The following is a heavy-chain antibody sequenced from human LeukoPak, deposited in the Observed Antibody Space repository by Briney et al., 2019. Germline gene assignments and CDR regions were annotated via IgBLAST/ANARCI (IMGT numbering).Heavy chain of an antibody. CDR1: GGSISSSSYY. CDR2: IYHSGST. Sequence: SETLSLTCTVSGGSISSSSYYWGWIRQPPGKGLEWIGSIYHSGSTYYNPSLKSRVTISVDTSKNQFSLKLSSVTAADTAVYYCARAKVGGLDYWGQGTLVTVSS. J-gene: IGHJ4*02. CDR3: ARAKVGGLDY. V-gene: IGHV4-39*07. D-gene: IGHD2-2*01.